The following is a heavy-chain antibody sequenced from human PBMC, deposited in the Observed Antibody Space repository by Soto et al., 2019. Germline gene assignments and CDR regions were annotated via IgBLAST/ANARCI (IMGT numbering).Heavy chain of an antibody. J-gene: IGHJ4*02. CDR3: ARGRGYSAVITTFDY. CDR2: IIPIFGSA. V-gene: IGHV1-69*01. D-gene: IGHD3-16*01. Sequence: QVQLVQSGAEVKKPGSSVRVSCKSSGGVFSSFGLSWVRQAPGQGLEWMGGIIPIFGSANYAQKFQGRVTITADDSTSTVYMELSSLRSEDTALYYCARGRGYSAVITTFDYWGQGTLVTVSS. CDR1: GGVFSSFG.